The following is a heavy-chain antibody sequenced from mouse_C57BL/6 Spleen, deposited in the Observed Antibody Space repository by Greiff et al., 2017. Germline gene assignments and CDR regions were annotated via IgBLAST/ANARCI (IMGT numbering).Heavy chain of an antibody. CDR2: FYPGSGSI. CDR1: GYTFTEYT. CDR3: ARHEDDYYGSSYYWYFDV. D-gene: IGHD1-1*01. J-gene: IGHJ1*03. V-gene: IGHV1-62-2*01. Sequence: QVQLKQSGAELVKPGASVKLSCKASGYTFTEYTIHWVKQRSGQGLEWIGWFYPGSGSIKYNEKFKDKATLTADKSSSTVYMELSRLTSEDSAVYFCARHEDDYYGSSYYWYFDVWGTGTTVTVSS.